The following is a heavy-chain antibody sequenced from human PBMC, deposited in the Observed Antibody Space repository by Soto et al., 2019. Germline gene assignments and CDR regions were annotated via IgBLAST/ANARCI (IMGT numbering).Heavy chain of an antibody. CDR2: IIHILGIA. V-gene: IGHV1-69*04. J-gene: IGHJ4*02. CDR3: ARDRGSGSYLNDY. CDR1: GYTFSSYS. Sequence: GAPVKGSCKASGYTFSSYSIHWVRQAPGQGLEWMGRIIHILGIANYAQKFQGRVTITADKSTSTAYMELSSLRSEDTAVYYCARDRGSGSYLNDYWGQGALVTVSS. D-gene: IGHD3-10*01.